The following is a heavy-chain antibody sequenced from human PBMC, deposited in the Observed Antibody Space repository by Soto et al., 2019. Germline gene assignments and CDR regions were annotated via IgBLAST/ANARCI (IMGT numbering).Heavy chain of an antibody. CDR3: ARGQRFSDWFDP. D-gene: IGHD3-3*01. V-gene: IGHV4-4*07. J-gene: IGHJ5*02. Sequence: SETLSLTCTVTGGTISGYYWTWIRQSAGGGLEWIGRIYSSGSTNYNPSLKSRVTISLDTSMNHFSLRLSSVTATDTAVYYCARGQRFSDWFDPWGQGTLVTVSS. CDR2: IYSSGST. CDR1: GGTISGYY.